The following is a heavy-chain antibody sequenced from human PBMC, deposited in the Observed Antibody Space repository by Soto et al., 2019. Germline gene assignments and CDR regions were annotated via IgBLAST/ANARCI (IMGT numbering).Heavy chain of an antibody. J-gene: IGHJ4*02. V-gene: IGHV4-59*01. Sequence: QVQLQESGPGLVKPSETLSLTCTVSGGSISSYYWSWIRQPPGKGLEWIGYSYYSGSTNYNPSLKSRVTISVDTSKNQFSLKMSAVTAADTAVYYWARLATRYYFDYWGQGTLVTVAS. D-gene: IGHD1-1*01. CDR2: SYYSGST. CDR1: GGSISSYY. CDR3: ARLATRYYFDY.